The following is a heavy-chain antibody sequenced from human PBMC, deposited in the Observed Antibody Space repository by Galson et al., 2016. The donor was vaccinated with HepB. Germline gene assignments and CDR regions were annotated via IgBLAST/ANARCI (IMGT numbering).Heavy chain of an antibody. CDR2: ISYDGSNK. V-gene: IGHV3-30-3*01. D-gene: IGHD4-17*01. Sequence: SLRLSCAASGFTFNSYAMHWVRQAPGKGLEWVAVISYDGSNKYYADSVKGRFTISRDNSQNTLYLQMNSLRVEDTAVYYCAREGTTGGYFDNWGQGTLVTVSS. J-gene: IGHJ4*02. CDR1: GFTFNSYA. CDR3: AREGTTGGYFDN.